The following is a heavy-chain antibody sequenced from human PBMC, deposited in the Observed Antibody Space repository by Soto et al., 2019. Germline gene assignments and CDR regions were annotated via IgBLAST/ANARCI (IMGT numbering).Heavy chain of an antibody. Sequence: SETLSLTCNVSGGSVGSSSYYWGWIRQATGKGLEWIVSTYYSAGTYYNPSLKSRVTTSLDASKNQFSLTVTSVTAADTAIYYXARHASRGYSSSWYFEDWGQGTPVTVSS. V-gene: IGHV4-39*01. J-gene: IGHJ4*02. CDR2: TYYSAGT. D-gene: IGHD6-13*01. CDR3: ARHASRGYSSSWYFED. CDR1: GGSVGSSSYY.